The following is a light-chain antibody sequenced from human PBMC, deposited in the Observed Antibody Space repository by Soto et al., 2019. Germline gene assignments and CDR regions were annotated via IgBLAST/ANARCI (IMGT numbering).Light chain of an antibody. CDR3: SSYASSTTRV. CDR2: EVS. V-gene: IGLV2-14*01. Sequence: QSALTQPASVSRSPGQSITISCTGTSSDVGSYNYVSWYQQHPGKAPKLMIYEVSNRPSGVSNRFSGSKSGNTASLTISGLQDEDEADYYCSSYASSTTRVFGTGTKLTVL. J-gene: IGLJ1*01. CDR1: SSDVGSYNY.